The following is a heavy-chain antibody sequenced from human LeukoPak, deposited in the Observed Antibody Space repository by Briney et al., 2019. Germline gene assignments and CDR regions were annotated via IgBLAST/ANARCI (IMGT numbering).Heavy chain of an antibody. CDR3: AREGAGTCRYFQH. V-gene: IGHV1-69*04. CDR2: IIPILGIA. J-gene: IGHJ1*01. CDR1: GGTFTSYA. Sequence: SVKVSCRASGGTFTSYAISWVRQAPGQGLEWMGRIIPILGIANYAQKFQGRVTITADKSTSTAYMELSSLRSEDTAVYYCAREGAGTCRYFQHWGQGTLVTVSS. D-gene: IGHD6-19*01.